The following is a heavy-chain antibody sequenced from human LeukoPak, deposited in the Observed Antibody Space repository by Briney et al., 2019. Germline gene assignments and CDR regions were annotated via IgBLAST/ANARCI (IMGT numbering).Heavy chain of an antibody. CDR1: GDSVSSNSAA. D-gene: IGHD5-12*01. Sequence: SQTLSLTCAISGDSVSSNSAAWIWIRQSPSRGLEWLGRTYYRSKWYNDYAVSAKSRITINPDTSENQFSLQLNSVTPEDSAVYYCARATGGVDVWGQGTTVTVSS. CDR2: TYYRSKWYN. CDR3: ARATGGVDV. J-gene: IGHJ6*02. V-gene: IGHV6-1*01.